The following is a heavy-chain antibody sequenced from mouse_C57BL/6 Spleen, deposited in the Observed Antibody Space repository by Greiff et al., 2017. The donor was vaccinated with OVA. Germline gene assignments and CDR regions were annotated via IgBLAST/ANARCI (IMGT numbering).Heavy chain of an antibody. J-gene: IGHJ2*01. CDR1: GFTFNTYA. D-gene: IGHD2-12*01. V-gene: IGHV10-3*01. Sequence: EVQLVESGGGLVQPKGSLKLSCAASGFTFNTYAMHWVRQAPGQGLEWVARIRRRSSNYATYYADSVKDRFTISRDDSQSMLYLQMNNLKTEDTAMYYCVRDYDGGDYFDYWGQGTTLTVSS. CDR2: IRRRSSNYAT. CDR3: VRDYDGGDYFDY.